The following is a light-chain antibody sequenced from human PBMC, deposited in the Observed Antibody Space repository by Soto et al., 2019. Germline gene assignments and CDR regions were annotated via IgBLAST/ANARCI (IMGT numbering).Light chain of an antibody. V-gene: IGKV1-39*01. Sequence: DIQLTQSPSSLSASVGDRVTISCRASQNIDTYVKWYQLKPGKAPKLLIFASSTLQSGVPSRFSGSGSGADFSLTISSLQPEDFATYYCQQSYSNILSFGGGTRVEL. J-gene: IGKJ4*01. CDR3: QQSYSNILS. CDR1: QNIDTY. CDR2: ASS.